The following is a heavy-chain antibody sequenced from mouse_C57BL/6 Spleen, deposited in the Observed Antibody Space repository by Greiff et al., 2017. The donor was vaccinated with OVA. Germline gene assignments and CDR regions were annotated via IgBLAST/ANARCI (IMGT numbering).Heavy chain of an antibody. CDR1: GFTFSDFY. CDR3: ARDAVITTVVARGWYFDV. J-gene: IGHJ1*03. CDR2: SRNKANDYTT. D-gene: IGHD1-1*01. Sequence: EVKLMESGGGLVQSGRSLRLSCATSGFTFSDFYMEWVRQAPGKGLAWIAASRNKANDYTTEYSASVKGRFIVSRDTSQSILYLQMNALRAEDTAIYYCARDAVITTVVARGWYFDVWGTGTTVTVSS. V-gene: IGHV7-1*01.